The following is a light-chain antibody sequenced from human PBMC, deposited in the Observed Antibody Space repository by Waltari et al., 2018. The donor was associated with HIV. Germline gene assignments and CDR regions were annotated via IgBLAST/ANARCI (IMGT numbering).Light chain of an antibody. V-gene: IGLV2-11*01. J-gene: IGLJ3*02. Sequence: QSALTQPRSVSGSPGQSVTISCTGTSRDIGGYNYVSWYQQHPGKAPKVMIYDGTKRPSGVPDRFFGSKSGNTASLTISGLQPEDEADYYCCSYAGSYIWVFGGGTKLTVL. CDR2: DGT. CDR3: CSYAGSYIWV. CDR1: SRDIGGYNY.